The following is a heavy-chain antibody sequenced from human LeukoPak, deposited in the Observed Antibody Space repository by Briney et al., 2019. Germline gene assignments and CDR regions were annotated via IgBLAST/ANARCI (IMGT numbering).Heavy chain of an antibody. V-gene: IGHV3-23*01. Sequence: GGSLRLSCAASGFTFSSYTMTWVRQAPGKGLEWVSANSGTGGSTYYADSVKGRFTISRDNSKNTLYLQMNSLRAEDTAVHYCAKARPNWGPLGYYYMDVWGKGTTVTVSS. CDR1: GFTFSSYT. D-gene: IGHD7-27*01. J-gene: IGHJ6*03. CDR3: AKARPNWGPLGYYYMDV. CDR2: NSGTGGST.